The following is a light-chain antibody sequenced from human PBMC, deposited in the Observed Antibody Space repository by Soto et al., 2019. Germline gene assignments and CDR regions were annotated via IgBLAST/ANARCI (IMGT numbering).Light chain of an antibody. J-gene: IGLJ1*01. CDR2: DVS. V-gene: IGLV2-14*03. CDR1: SSDVGGYNY. CDR3: CSYALSSSYV. Sequence: QSALTQPASGSGAPVQSITISCTGTSSDVGGYNYVSWYQHHPGKAPKLIIYDVSNRPSGVSHRFSASRSDKTASLTISGLQAEDEAAYYCCSYALSSSYVFGTGTKVTVL.